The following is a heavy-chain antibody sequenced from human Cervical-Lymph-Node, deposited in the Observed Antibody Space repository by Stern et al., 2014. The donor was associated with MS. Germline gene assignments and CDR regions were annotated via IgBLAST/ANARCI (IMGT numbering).Heavy chain of an antibody. CDR1: GGTFNTSA. V-gene: IGHV1-69*06. J-gene: IGHJ5*02. CDR3: ARDLGVGPCVS. CDR2: IIPILGET. Sequence: VQLVESGAEVKKPGSSVKVSCKASGGTFNTSAISWVRQAPGQGLEWMGGIIPILGETNYTQKFHGRVTFSADKSTSTAYMALSGLRYEDTAVYYCARDLGVGPCVSWGQGTVVTVSS. D-gene: IGHD1-26*01.